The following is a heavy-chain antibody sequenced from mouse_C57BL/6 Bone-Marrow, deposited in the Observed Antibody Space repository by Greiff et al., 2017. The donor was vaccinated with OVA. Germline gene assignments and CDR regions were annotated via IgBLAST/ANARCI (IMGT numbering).Heavy chain of an antibody. J-gene: IGHJ2*01. CDR2: TFYSGIT. CDR3: ARDRNGYYKGYYFDY. D-gene: IGHD2-3*01. V-gene: IGHV3-3*01. Sequence: EVQLQESGPSLVRPSQTLSLTCTVTGFSINSDCYWIWIRQFPGNKLEYIGYTFYSGITYYNPSLESRTYITRDTSKNQFSLKLSSVTTEDTATYYCARDRNGYYKGYYFDYWGQGTTLTVSS. CDR1: GFSINSDCY.